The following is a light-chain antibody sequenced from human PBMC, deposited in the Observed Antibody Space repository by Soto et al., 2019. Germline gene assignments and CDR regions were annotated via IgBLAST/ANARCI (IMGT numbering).Light chain of an antibody. Sequence: DIQLTQSPSSLSASVGDRVTMTCRASETISTFLNWYQHKPGKAPKLLISASSRLQSGVPSRFSGSGSVTDFTLTIDSLRPEDFASYYCQQSYSSSPITFGPGTRLEIK. CDR2: ASS. CDR1: ETISTF. V-gene: IGKV1-39*01. J-gene: IGKJ5*01. CDR3: QQSYSSSPIT.